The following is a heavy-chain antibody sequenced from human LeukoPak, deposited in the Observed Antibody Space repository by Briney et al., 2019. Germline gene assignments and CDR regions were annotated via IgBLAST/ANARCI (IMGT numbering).Heavy chain of an antibody. J-gene: IGHJ6*02. CDR3: ARDFLRGYSYGYGYYYGMDV. CDR2: IWYDGSNK. Sequence: GGSLRLSCAASGFTFSSYGMHWVRQAPGKGLEWVAVIWYDGSNKYYADSVKGQFTISRDNSKNTLYLQMNSLRAEDTAVYYCARDFLRGYSYGYGYYYGMDVWGQGTTVTVSS. CDR1: GFTFSSYG. V-gene: IGHV3-33*01. D-gene: IGHD5-18*01.